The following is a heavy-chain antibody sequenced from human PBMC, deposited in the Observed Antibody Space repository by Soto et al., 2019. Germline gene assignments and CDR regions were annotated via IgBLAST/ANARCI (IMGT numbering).Heavy chain of an antibody. J-gene: IGHJ3*02. CDR3: ARDGSSTSYTLNGGAFDI. CDR1: GGTFSSYA. D-gene: IGHD2-2*01. Sequence: QVQLVQSGAEVKKPGSSVKVSCKASGGTFSSYAISWLRQAPGQGLEWMGGIIPIFGTANYAQKFQGRVTITADESTSTAYMELSRLRSEDRAVYYCARDGSSTSYTLNGGAFDIWGQGTMVTVSS. CDR2: IIPIFGTA. V-gene: IGHV1-69*01.